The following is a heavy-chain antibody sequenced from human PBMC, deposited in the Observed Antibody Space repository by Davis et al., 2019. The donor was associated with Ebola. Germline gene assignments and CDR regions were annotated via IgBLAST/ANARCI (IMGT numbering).Heavy chain of an antibody. CDR2: ISYDGSNK. D-gene: IGHD1-26*01. V-gene: IGHV3-30-3*01. Sequence: GGSLRLSCGASGITFSRHPMNWVRQAPGKGLEWVALISYDGSNKYYAESVKGRFTISRDNSKNTLYLQMNSLRAEDTAVYYCAKVLSGSYPLDYWGQGTLVTVSS. CDR3: AKVLSGSYPLDY. J-gene: IGHJ4*02. CDR1: GITFSRHP.